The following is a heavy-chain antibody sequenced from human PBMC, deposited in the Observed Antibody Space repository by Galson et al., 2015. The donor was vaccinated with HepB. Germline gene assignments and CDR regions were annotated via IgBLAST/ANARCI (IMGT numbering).Heavy chain of an antibody. V-gene: IGHV3-7*03. CDR1: GFTFSSYW. Sequence: SLRLSCAASGFTFSSYWMSWVRQAPGKGLEWVANIKQDGSEKYYVDSVKGRFTISRDNAKNSLYLQMNSLRAEDTAVYYCARDRGGAYYDSSCFDYWGQGTLVTVSS. J-gene: IGHJ4*02. CDR3: ARDRGGAYYDSSCFDY. CDR2: IKQDGSEK. D-gene: IGHD3-22*01.